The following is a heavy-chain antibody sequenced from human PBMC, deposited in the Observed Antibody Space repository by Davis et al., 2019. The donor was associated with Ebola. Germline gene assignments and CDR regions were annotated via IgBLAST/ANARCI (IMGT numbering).Heavy chain of an antibody. Sequence: ASVQVSCKASGYTFTNYYMHWVRQAPGQGLEWMGMINPNDGRTIYAQKFQGRVTVTRDTSTTTVYMDLSSLRSEDTALYYCTTPGGQDSGYDVVDIWGQGTMVTVSS. CDR2: INPNDGRT. J-gene: IGHJ3*02. V-gene: IGHV1-46*03. D-gene: IGHD5-12*01. CDR1: GYTFTNYY. CDR3: TTPGGQDSGYDVVDI.